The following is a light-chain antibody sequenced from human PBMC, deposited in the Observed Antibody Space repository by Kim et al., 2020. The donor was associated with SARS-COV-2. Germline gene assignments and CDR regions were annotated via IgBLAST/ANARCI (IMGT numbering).Light chain of an antibody. CDR1: SSDVGGYNY. CDR3: SSYTSRSTVV. J-gene: IGLJ2*01. V-gene: IGLV2-14*03. CDR2: DVS. Sequence: QSALTQPASVSGSPGQSITISCTGTSSDVGGYNYVSWYQRHPGKAPKLMIYDVSNRPSGVSNRFSGSKSGNTASLTISGLQAEDEADYYCSSYTSRSTVVFGGGTQLTVL.